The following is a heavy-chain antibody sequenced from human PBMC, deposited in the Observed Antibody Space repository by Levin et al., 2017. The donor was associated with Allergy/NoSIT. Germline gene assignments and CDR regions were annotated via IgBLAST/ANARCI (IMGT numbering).Heavy chain of an antibody. D-gene: IGHD6-19*01. CDR2: IDHSGST. J-gene: IGHJ3*02. Sequence: SETLSLTCAAYGGSLSGYYWSWIRQPPGKGLEWIGEIDHSGSTNYNPSLKSRVTISVDTSKKQFSLKLTSVTAADTLVYYCARAGAHGAWYVFDIWGQGTMVTVSA. V-gene: IGHV4-34*01. CDR3: ARAGAHGAWYVFDI. CDR1: GGSLSGYY.